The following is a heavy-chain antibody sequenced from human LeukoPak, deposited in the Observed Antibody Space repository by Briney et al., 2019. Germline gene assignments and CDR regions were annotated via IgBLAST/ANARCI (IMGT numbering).Heavy chain of an antibody. CDR3: ARDKVTGDSYFDY. CDR2: IKQDGSEK. CDR1: GFTFSNYW. D-gene: IGHD2-21*02. J-gene: IGHJ4*02. V-gene: IGHV3-7*01. Sequence: GGSLRLSCTASGFTFSNYWMSWVRQAPGKGLEWVANIKQDGSEKNYVDSVKGRFTISRDNAKNSLLLQMDGLRAEDAAVYYCARDKVTGDSYFDYWGQGTLVTVSS.